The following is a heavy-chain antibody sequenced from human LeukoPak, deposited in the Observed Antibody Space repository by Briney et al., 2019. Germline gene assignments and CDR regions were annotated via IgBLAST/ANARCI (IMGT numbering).Heavy chain of an antibody. CDR1: AFTLDNYG. J-gene: IGHJ4*02. Sequence: GGSLTLSCAASAFTLDNYGMSWVRQAPGKGLEWVSDINWRGSSKRYADSRKGRFTISRDNTQNALYLQMNSLRAEDTAVYYCATLGSITMVRGDYWGQGTLVTVSS. CDR2: INWRGSSK. CDR3: ATLGSITMVRGDY. V-gene: IGHV3-20*04. D-gene: IGHD3-10*01.